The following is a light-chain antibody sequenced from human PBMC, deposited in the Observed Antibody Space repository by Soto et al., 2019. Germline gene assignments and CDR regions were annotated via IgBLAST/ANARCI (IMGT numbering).Light chain of an antibody. Sequence: DTPMTQSPSSLSASVGDRVAITCRASKYISRYLNWYQQKPGKAPNLLIYAASNLQSGVPSRFSGSGSGTDFTLTISILQPEDFATYVCQQGYNTPYTIGQGTKLEIK. CDR1: KYISRY. CDR3: QQGYNTPYT. J-gene: IGKJ2*01. CDR2: AAS. V-gene: IGKV1-39*01.